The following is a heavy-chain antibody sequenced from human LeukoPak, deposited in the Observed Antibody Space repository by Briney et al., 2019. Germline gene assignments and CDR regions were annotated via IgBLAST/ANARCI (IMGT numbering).Heavy chain of an antibody. CDR2: ISYDGTTK. D-gene: IGHD4-17*01. CDR3: AKEATVKIGNALDS. Sequence: GRSLRLSCAASGFTFSSYGMHWVRQAPGKGQEWVAVISYDGTTKYYADSVKGRFTISRDNSKSTLYLQINSLRAEDTAVYYCAKEATVKIGNALDSWGQGTMVTVSS. CDR1: GFTFSSYG. V-gene: IGHV3-30*18. J-gene: IGHJ3*02.